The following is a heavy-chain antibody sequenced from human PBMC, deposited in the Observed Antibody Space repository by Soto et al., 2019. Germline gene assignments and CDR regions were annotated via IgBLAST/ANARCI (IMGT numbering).Heavy chain of an antibody. CDR2: TYYRSKWSS. Sequence: QVQLHQSGPGLVKPSQTLSLTCAISGDSVSRNGVAWNWIRQSPSRGLEWLGRTYYRSKWSSDYVVSAKSRIAINPDTSKSQFSLQLNSVTPEDTAVYYCVRGQFSAFDCWGQGTLVTVSS. V-gene: IGHV6-1*01. CDR3: VRGQFSAFDC. CDR1: GDSVSRNGVA. J-gene: IGHJ4*02.